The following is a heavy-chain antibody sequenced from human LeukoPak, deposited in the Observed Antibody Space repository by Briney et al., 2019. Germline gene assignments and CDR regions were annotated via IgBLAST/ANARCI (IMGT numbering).Heavy chain of an antibody. CDR2: IKSKSADGTT. J-gene: IGHJ4*02. D-gene: IGHD1-26*01. Sequence: GGSLRLSCEASGFTFSQAWMNWVRQAPGQGLEWVGCIKSKSADGTTVYSARVRDRFFISRDDSKNTTYLQMNRLTTEDTGVYFCSGARGDYWGQGVLVTVSA. V-gene: IGHV3-15*07. CDR1: GFTFSQAW. CDR3: SGARGDY.